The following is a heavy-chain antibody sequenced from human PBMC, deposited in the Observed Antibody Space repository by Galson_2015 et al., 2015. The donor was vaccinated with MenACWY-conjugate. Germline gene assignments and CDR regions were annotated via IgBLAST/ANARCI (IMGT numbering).Heavy chain of an antibody. J-gene: IGHJ3*01. CDR3: ARWCGTGYSCTRAFDV. Sequence: ETLSLTCTVSGVSISASYWNWIRQSPERGLGWIGYVHHNGDRKYNPSLRSRVTMSVDTARNHLSLKLDSVTAADTAMYYCARWCGTGYSCTRAFDVWGQGTRVTVSS. CDR1: GVSISASY. V-gene: IGHV4-59*01. D-gene: IGHD3-9*01. CDR2: VHHNGDR.